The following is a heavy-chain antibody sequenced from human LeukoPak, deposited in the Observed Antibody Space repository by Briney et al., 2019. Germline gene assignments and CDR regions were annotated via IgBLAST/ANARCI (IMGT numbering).Heavy chain of an antibody. CDR1: GGSISSSSYY. Sequence: SETLSLTCTVSGGSISSSSYYWGWIRRPPGKGLEWIGSIYYSGSTYYNPSLKSRVTISVDTSKNQFSLKLSSVTAADTAVYYCARHRAGQTRYYFDYWGQGTLVTVSS. CDR2: IYYSGST. CDR3: ARHRAGQTRYYFDY. J-gene: IGHJ4*02. D-gene: IGHD6-19*01. V-gene: IGHV4-39*01.